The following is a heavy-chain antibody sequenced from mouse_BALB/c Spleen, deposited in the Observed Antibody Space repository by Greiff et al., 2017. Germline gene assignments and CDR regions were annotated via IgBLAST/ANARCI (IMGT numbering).Heavy chain of an antibody. CDR1: GFSLTSYG. J-gene: IGHJ3*01. Sequence: VKVVESGPGLVAPSQSLSITCTVSGFSLTSYGVHWVRQPPGKGLEWLGVIWAGGSTNYNSALMSRLSISKDNSKSQVFLKMNSLQTDDTAMYYCASYDAWFAYWGQGTLVTVSA. V-gene: IGHV2-9*02. D-gene: IGHD2-3*01. CDR2: IWAGGST. CDR3: ASYDAWFAY.